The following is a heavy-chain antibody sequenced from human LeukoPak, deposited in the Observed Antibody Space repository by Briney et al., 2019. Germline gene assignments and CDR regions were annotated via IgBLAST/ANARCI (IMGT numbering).Heavy chain of an antibody. CDR2: INPNSGGT. V-gene: IGHV1-2*04. Sequence: GASVKVSCKASGYTFTGYYMHWVRQAPGQGLEWMGWINPNSGGTNYAQKFQGCVTVTRDTSISTDYMELSRLRSDDTAVYYCARAVDTAMAYFDYWGQGTLVTVSS. CDR1: GYTFTGYY. J-gene: IGHJ4*02. CDR3: ARAVDTAMAYFDY. D-gene: IGHD5-18*01.